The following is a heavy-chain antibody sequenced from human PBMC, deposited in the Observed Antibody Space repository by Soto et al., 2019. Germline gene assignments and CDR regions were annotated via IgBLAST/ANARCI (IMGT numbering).Heavy chain of an antibody. D-gene: IGHD3-22*01. Sequence: LRLSCAASGFTFSSYSMNWVRQAPGKGLEWVSSISSSSSYIYYADSVKGRFTISRDNAKNSLYLQMNSLRAEDTAVYYCARALESYYYDSSGYGPWGQGTLVTVSS. CDR1: GFTFSSYS. CDR3: ARALESYYYDSSGYGP. V-gene: IGHV3-21*01. CDR2: ISSSSSYI. J-gene: IGHJ5*02.